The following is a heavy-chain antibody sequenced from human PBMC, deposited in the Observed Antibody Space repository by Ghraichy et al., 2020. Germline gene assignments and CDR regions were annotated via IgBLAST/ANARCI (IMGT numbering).Heavy chain of an antibody. V-gene: IGHV3-23*01. D-gene: IGHD3-3*01. CDR2: ISGSGGST. CDR1: GFTFSSYA. J-gene: IGHJ4*01. CDR3: AKGGKTGWSGYYMGYYFDY. Sequence: GESLNISCAASGFTFSSYAMSWVRQAPGKGLEWVSAISGSGGSTYYADSVKGRFTISRDNSKNTLYLQMNSLRAEDTAVYYCAKGGKTGWSGYYMGYYFDYWGQEPWSPSPQ.